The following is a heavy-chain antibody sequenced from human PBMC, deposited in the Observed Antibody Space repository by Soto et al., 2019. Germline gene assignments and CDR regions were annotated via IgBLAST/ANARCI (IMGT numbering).Heavy chain of an antibody. J-gene: IGHJ4*02. D-gene: IGHD6-13*01. Sequence: GGSLRLSCAASGFTFDDYAMHWVRQAPGKGLEWVSGISWNSGSIGYADSVKGRFTISRDNAKNSLYLQMNSLRAEDTALYYCAKDNRPWSSSWYYFDYWGQGTLVTVSS. V-gene: IGHV3-9*01. CDR2: ISWNSGSI. CDR3: AKDNRPWSSSWYYFDY. CDR1: GFTFDDYA.